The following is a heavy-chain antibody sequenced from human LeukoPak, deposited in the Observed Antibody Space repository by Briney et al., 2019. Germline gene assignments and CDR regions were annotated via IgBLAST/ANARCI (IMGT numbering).Heavy chain of an antibody. CDR2: IRSKAYGATT. D-gene: IGHD1-26*01. J-gene: IGHJ3*02. Sequence: PGRSLRLSCITSGFTFGDYGLSWVRQPPGKGLEWVGFIRSKAYGATTEYAASLKDRLTISRDDSKSIAYLQVNSLKTEDTAVYYCTRILLKWELPGSDAFDIWGEGTMVTVSS. V-gene: IGHV3-49*04. CDR1: GFTFGDYG. CDR3: TRILLKWELPGSDAFDI.